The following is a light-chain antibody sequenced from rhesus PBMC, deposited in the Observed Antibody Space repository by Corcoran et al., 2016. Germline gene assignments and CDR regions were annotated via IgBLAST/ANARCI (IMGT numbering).Light chain of an antibody. Sequence: DIQMTQSPSSLSASVGDTVTITCRASQGISSCLAWYKQKPGNAPKFLIYKASSLQSGVPSRLSGSGSGTDFTLNISSLQSEDVSTYYCKQYIRRPYSFGQGTKVEIK. CDR2: KAS. J-gene: IGKJ2*01. CDR1: QGISSC. CDR3: KQYIRRPYS. V-gene: IGKV1-21*01.